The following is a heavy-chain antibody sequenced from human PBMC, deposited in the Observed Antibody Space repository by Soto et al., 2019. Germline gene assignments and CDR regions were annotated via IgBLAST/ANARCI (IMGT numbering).Heavy chain of an antibody. Sequence: QVQLVESGGGVVQPGRSLRLSCAASGFTFSSYAMHWVRQAPGKGLEWVAVISYDGSNKYYADSVKGRFTISRDNSKNTLYLQMNSLTTEQTAVYYCASPLWIDDYNSRYFDLWGRGTLVSVSS. V-gene: IGHV3-30-3*01. J-gene: IGHJ2*01. CDR3: ASPLWIDDYNSRYFDL. D-gene: IGHD4-4*01. CDR1: GFTFSSYA. CDR2: ISYDGSNK.